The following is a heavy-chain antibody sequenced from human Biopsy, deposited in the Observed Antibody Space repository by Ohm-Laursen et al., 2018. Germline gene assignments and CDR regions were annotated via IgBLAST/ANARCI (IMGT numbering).Heavy chain of an antibody. CDR2: INRDGNEK. CDR3: ARVDGSSLWNGPDYFYGLDV. D-gene: IGHD3-3*01. J-gene: IGHJ6*02. Sequence: SLRLSCAASGSAFSSSWMTWVRQAPGKGLEWVANINRDGNEKFYVDSVKGRFTISRDNAKTSLFLQMNSLRPEDTAVYYCARVDGSSLWNGPDYFYGLDVWGQGTAVTVSS. CDR1: GSAFSSSW. V-gene: IGHV3-7*01.